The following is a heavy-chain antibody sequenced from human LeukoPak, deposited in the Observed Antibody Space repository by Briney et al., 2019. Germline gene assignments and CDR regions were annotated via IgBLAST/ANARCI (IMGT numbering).Heavy chain of an antibody. V-gene: IGHV1-69*13. Sequence: WASVKVSCKASGGTFSSYAISWVRQAPGQGLEWMGGIIPIFGTANYAQKFQGRVTITADESTSTAYMELSSLRSEDTAVYYCARSSEYSSQTPFGAFDIWGQGTMVTVSS. CDR2: IIPIFGTA. CDR1: GGTFSSYA. D-gene: IGHD6-6*01. CDR3: ARSSEYSSQTPFGAFDI. J-gene: IGHJ3*02.